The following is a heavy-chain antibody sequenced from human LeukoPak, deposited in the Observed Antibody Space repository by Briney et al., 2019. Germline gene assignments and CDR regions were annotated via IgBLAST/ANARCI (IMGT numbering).Heavy chain of an antibody. V-gene: IGHV3-7*05. CDR1: GFTSTSYW. J-gene: IGHJ5*02. Sequence: GGSLRLSCAASGFTSTSYWMTWVRQAPGKGLHWVANINHDGTDKNYADSVKGRFTISRDNAKRSVFLQMNSMRADDTGLYYCAREDWGPRFDPRGQGTLVTVSS. D-gene: IGHD7-27*01. CDR3: AREDWGPRFDP. CDR2: INHDGTDK.